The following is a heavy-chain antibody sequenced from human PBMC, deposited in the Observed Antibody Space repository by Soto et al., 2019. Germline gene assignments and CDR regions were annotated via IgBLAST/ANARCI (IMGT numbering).Heavy chain of an antibody. D-gene: IGHD2-2*01. CDR1: GGSFSDYY. CDR3: ARLTAVEPGRWVGYYYDYMDV. J-gene: IGHJ6*03. V-gene: IGHV4-34*01. Sequence: QVQLQQWGAGLLKPLETLSLTCAVYGGSFSDYYWSWIRQRPGKGLDWVGEITHGGSATYSPSLKRRVTIPGDTSKNQFSLKLSTVTAADTAVYYCARLTAVEPGRWVGYYYDYMDVWGKWTKVTVS. CDR2: ITHGGSA.